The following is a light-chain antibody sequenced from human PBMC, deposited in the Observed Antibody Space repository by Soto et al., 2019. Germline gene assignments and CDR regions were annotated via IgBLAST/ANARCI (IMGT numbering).Light chain of an antibody. V-gene: IGKV1-9*01. CDR1: QGISSY. J-gene: IGKJ4*01. CDR3: QLYKNYPLT. CDR2: AAP. Sequence: LLTQSAVFMSASVVDRVTLXXRASQGISSYLAWYQQRAGKAPKFXIYAAPTLQSGVPSRFSGSGSGTEIALTIIGLQPEDFGTYDFQLYKNYPLTCGGGTKVDIK.